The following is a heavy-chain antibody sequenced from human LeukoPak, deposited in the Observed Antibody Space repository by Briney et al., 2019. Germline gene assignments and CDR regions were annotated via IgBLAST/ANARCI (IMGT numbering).Heavy chain of an antibody. V-gene: IGHV4-34*01. CDR1: GGSFSGYY. J-gene: IGHJ6*02. CDR2: INHSGST. Sequence: SETLSLTCAVYGGSFSGYYWSWIRQPPGKGLEWIGEINHSGSTNYNPSLKSRVTISVDTSKNQFSLKLSSVTAADTAVYYCALSYGVYYYGMDVWGQGTTVAVSS. D-gene: IGHD5-18*01. CDR3: ALSYGVYYYGMDV.